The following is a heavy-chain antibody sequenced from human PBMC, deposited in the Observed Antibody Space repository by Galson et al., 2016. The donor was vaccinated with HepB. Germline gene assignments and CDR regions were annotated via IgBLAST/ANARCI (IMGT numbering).Heavy chain of an antibody. D-gene: IGHD3-3*01. V-gene: IGHV4-59*01. CDR1: GGSIGNYY. CDR2: IYYTGTT. CDR3: ARVRRNHDFWSGYSDAFDI. J-gene: IGHJ3*02. Sequence: SETLSLTCTVSGGSIGNYYWGWIRQPPGKGLGWTGYIYYTGTTNYNPSLKSRVTISVDTSKNQFSLKLSSVTAADTAVYYCARVRRNHDFWSGYSDAFDIWGQGTMVTVSS.